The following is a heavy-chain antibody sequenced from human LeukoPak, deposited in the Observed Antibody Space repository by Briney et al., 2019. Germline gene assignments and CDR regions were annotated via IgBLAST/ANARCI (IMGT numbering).Heavy chain of an antibody. CDR1: GYTFTSYY. CDR3: ARDALPGYAPFKLSY. Sequence: GASVKVSCKASGYTFTSYYMHWVRQAPGQGLEWMGIINPSGGSTSYAQKFQGRVTMTRDMSTSTVYMELSSLRSEDTAVYYCARDALPGYAPFKLSYWGQGTLVTVSS. D-gene: IGHD3-16*01. J-gene: IGHJ4*02. CDR2: INPSGGST. V-gene: IGHV1-46*01.